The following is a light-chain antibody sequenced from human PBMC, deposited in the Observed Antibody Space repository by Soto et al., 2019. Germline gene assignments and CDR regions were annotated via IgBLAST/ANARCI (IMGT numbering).Light chain of an antibody. V-gene: IGKV3-20*01. CDR3: QYQGS. CDR1: QSVRRRY. Sequence: IVLTQSPDTLSLSPGQRATLSCRASQSVRRRYLAWYQQKPGQAPILLIYDVSERASDIPDRFRGSGSGTDFTLTINRLVPEDVAVYYCQYQGSFGGGTKVEIE. J-gene: IGKJ4*01. CDR2: DVS.